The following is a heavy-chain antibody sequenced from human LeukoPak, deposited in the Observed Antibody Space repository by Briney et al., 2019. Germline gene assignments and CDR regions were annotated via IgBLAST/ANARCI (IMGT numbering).Heavy chain of an antibody. V-gene: IGHV4-61*02. CDR2: IYTSGST. D-gene: IGHD3-9*01. Sequence: KASETLSLTCTVSGGSISSSSYYWSWIRQPAGKGLEWIGRIYTSGSTNYNPSLKSRVTISVDTSKNQFSLKLSSVTAADTAVYYCARGWRYFDWLLGFDYWGQGTLVTVSS. J-gene: IGHJ4*02. CDR3: ARGWRYFDWLLGFDY. CDR1: GGSISSSSYY.